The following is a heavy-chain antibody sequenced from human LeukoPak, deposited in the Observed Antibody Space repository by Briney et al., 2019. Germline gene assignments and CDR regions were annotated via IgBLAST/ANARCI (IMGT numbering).Heavy chain of an antibody. CDR1: GFTFSTYA. J-gene: IGHJ6*02. Sequence: GGSLRLSCAASGFTFSTYAMSWVRQAPGKGLEWVSTISGSDGSTYYADSVKGRFTISRDNSKNTLYLQMNSLKAADTAVYYCGGGELYYYYGMDVWGHGTTVTVSS. D-gene: IGHD2-15*01. CDR2: ISGSDGST. V-gene: IGHV3-23*01. CDR3: GGGELYYYYGMDV.